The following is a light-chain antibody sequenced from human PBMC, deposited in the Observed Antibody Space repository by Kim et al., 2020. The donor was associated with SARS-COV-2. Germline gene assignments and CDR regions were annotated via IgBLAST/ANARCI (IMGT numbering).Light chain of an antibody. CDR3: QQYGSSPLT. V-gene: IGKV3-20*01. Sequence: PGERAPLSCRASQSVSSSYLAWYQQKPVQAPRLLIYGASSRATGIPDRFSGSGSGTDFTLTISRLEPEDFAVYYCQQYGSSPLTFGGGTKVDIK. CDR1: QSVSSSY. CDR2: GAS. J-gene: IGKJ4*01.